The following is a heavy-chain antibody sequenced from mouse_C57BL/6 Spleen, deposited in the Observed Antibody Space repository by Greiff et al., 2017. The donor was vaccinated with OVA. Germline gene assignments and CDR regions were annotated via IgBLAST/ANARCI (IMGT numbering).Heavy chain of an antibody. CDR2: ISYDGSN. V-gene: IGHV3-6*01. CDR1: GYSITSGYY. D-gene: IGHD2-4*01. Sequence: EVQLQHSGPGLVKPSQSLSLTCSVTGYSITSGYYWNWIRQFPGNKLEWMGYISYDGSNNYNPSLKNRISITRDTSKNQFFLKLNSVTTEDTATYYCARGDYDLFDYWGQGTTLTVSS. J-gene: IGHJ2*01. CDR3: ARGDYDLFDY.